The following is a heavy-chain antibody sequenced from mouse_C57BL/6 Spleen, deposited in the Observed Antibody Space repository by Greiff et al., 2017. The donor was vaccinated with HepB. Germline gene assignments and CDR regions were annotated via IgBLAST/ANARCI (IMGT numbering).Heavy chain of an antibody. CDR1: GYTFTSYW. J-gene: IGHJ3*01. Sequence: VQLQQPGAELVMPGASVKLSCKASGYTFTSYWMHWVKQRPGQGLEWIGEIDPSDSYTNYNQKFKGKSTLTVDKSSSTAYMQLSSLTSEDSAVYYCARKRDYGSSYPAWFAYWGQGTLVTVSA. D-gene: IGHD1-1*01. CDR3: ARKRDYGSSYPAWFAY. CDR2: IDPSDSYT. V-gene: IGHV1-69*01.